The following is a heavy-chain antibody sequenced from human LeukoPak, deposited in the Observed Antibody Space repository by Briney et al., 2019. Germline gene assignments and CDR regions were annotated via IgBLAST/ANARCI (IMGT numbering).Heavy chain of an antibody. CDR3: ARDRGWKDTVTTPFDY. J-gene: IGHJ4*02. CDR2: IYTSGST. D-gene: IGHD4-17*01. V-gene: IGHV4-4*07. CDR1: GGSISSYY. Sequence: SETRSLTCTVSGGSISSYYWSWIRQPAGKGLEWIGRIYTSGSTNYNPSLKSRVTMSVDTSKNQFSLKLSSVTAADTAVYYCARDRGWKDTVTTPFDYWGQGTLVTVSS.